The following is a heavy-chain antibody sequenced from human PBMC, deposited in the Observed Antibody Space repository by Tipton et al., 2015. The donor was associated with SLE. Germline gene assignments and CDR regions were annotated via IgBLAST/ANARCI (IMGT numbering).Heavy chain of an antibody. CDR3: ARSLYSSGSQYPDY. Sequence: TLSLTCAVSGYSISSVFYWGWIRQPPGKGLEWIGNVYHSGTTYYKSSLKSRVTISLDTSKNQISLKLSSVTAADTAVYFCARSLYSSGSQYPDYWGQGTLVTVSS. CDR1: GYSISSVFY. CDR2: VYHSGTT. D-gene: IGHD3-10*01. V-gene: IGHV4-38-2*01. J-gene: IGHJ4*02.